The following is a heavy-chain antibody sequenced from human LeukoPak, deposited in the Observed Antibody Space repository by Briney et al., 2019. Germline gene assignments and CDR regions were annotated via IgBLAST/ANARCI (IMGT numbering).Heavy chain of an antibody. Sequence: GESLKISCKGSGYSFTSYWIAWVRQMPGKGLEWMGIIYPGDSDTRYSPSFQGQVTISADKSISTAYLQWSSLKASDTAMYYCARRQYSDYHPYYFDYWGQGTLVTVSS. J-gene: IGHJ4*02. CDR1: GYSFTSYW. CDR3: ARRQYSDYHPYYFDY. CDR2: IYPGDSDT. D-gene: IGHD5-12*01. V-gene: IGHV5-51*01.